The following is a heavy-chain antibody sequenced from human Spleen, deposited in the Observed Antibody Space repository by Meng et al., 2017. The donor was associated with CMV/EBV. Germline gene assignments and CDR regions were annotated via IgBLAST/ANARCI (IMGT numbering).Heavy chain of an antibody. D-gene: IGHD2/OR15-2a*01. CDR1: GFTFKYFA. CDR2: ISGSSSTT. J-gene: IGHJ6*02. Sequence: GESLKISWKASGFTFKYFAMGWVRQAPGKRLEWVSSISGSSSTTYYADSVQGRFTISRDNSKNTLFLLMNSLRAEDTALYYCAKYVRGDYYYYGMDVWGQGTTVTVSS. CDR3: AKYVRGDYYYYGMDV. V-gene: IGHV3-23*01.